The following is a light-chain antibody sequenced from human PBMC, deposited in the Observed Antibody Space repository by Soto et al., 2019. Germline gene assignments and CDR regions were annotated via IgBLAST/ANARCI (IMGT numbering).Light chain of an antibody. CDR1: SGDVTDFQY. J-gene: IGLJ1*01. CDR2: EVS. V-gene: IGLV2-14*01. Sequence: QSALTQPASVSGSPGQSITISCTAASGDVTDFQYVSWYQQHPGEAPKLIIYEVSHRPSGVSNRFSGSKSGNTASLTISALQAEDEADYYCASYTRGGTYVFGTGTKLTVL. CDR3: ASYTRGGTYV.